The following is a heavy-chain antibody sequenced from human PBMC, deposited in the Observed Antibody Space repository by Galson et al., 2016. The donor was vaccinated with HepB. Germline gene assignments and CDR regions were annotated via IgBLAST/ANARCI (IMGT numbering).Heavy chain of an antibody. V-gene: IGHV3-7*03. CDR1: GFTFSTYW. CDR2: IKPDGSEK. CDR3: ASLSVGPPIDY. Sequence: SLRLSCAASGFTFSTYWMNWVRQAPGKGLEWVANIKPDGSEKYYVDSEKGRFTISRDNGKKSLYLQMNSLRAEDTAVYYCASLSVGPPIDYWGQGTLVTVAS. J-gene: IGHJ4*02. D-gene: IGHD4-23*01.